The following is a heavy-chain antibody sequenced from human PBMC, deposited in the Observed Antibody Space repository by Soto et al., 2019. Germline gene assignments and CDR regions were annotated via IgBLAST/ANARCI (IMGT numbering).Heavy chain of an antibody. Sequence: GGSLRLSGAASGFTFISYDLHRNCQAPGRKMEWLALISYDGSNKYYADSVKGRFTISRDNSKNTLYLQMNSLRAEDTAVYYCAKAQMVYATSGYYYYGMDVWGQGTTVTVSS. D-gene: IGHD2-8*01. J-gene: IGHJ6*02. CDR3: AKAQMVYATSGYYYYGMDV. CDR2: ISYDGSNK. V-gene: IGHV3-30*18. CDR1: GFTFISYD.